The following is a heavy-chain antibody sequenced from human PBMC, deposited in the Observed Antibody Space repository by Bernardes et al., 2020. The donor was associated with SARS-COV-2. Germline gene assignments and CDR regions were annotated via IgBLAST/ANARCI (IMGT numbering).Heavy chain of an antibody. CDR2: LSQDATHK. D-gene: IGHD7-27*01. CDR1: GFTFTVNG. J-gene: IGHJ2*01. V-gene: IGHV3-30*18. CDR3: AKDQGYWGKFGL. Sequence: WSLRLSCAASGFTFTVNGMHWFRQAPGKGLEWVAFLSQDATHKIYADSVKGRFTICRDISKTTLYLQMNGLRPEDTAIYFCAKDQGYWGKFGLWGRGTLVTVSS.